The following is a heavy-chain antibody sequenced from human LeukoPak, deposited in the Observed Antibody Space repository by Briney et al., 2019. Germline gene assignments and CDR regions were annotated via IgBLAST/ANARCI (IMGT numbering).Heavy chain of an antibody. Sequence: SETLSLTCTVSGASISSSSYYWGWLRQPPGKGLEWIRDFYYSGSTYYIPSLKTRVTISVDTSKRQSSLKLSSASAADTAVYYCARGSSSSWPYFDYWGQGTLVTVSS. CDR2: FYYSGST. V-gene: IGHV4-39*07. J-gene: IGHJ4*02. CDR3: ARGSSSSWPYFDY. CDR1: GASISSSSYY. D-gene: IGHD6-13*01.